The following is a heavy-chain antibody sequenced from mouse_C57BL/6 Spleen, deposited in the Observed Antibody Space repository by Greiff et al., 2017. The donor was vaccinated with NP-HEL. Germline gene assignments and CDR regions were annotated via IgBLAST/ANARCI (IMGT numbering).Heavy chain of an antibody. V-gene: IGHV1-19*01. CDR2: INPYNGGT. J-gene: IGHJ4*01. Sequence: EVQLQQSGPVLVKPGASVKMSCKASGYTFTDYYMNWVKQSHGKSLEWIGVINPYNGGTSYNQKFKGKATLTVDKSSSTAYMELNSLTSEDSAVYYCARGAIYYDYAMDYWGQGTSVTVSS. CDR1: GYTFTDYY. CDR3: ARGAIYYDYAMDY. D-gene: IGHD2-4*01.